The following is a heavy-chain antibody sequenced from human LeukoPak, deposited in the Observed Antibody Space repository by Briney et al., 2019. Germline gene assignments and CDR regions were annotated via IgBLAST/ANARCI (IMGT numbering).Heavy chain of an antibody. Sequence: GGSLRLSCAASGFTFSSYSMNWVRQAPGKGLEWVSSISSSSSYIYYADSVKGRFTISRDNAKNSLYLQMNSLRAEDTAVYYCARDGVVGSGSYLDYWGQGTLVIVSS. CDR2: ISSSSSYI. D-gene: IGHD3-10*01. CDR1: GFTFSSYS. CDR3: ARDGVVGSGSYLDY. J-gene: IGHJ4*02. V-gene: IGHV3-21*01.